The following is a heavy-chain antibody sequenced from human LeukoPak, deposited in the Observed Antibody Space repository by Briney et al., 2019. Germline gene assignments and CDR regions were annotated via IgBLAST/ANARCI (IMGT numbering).Heavy chain of an antibody. J-gene: IGHJ1*01. Sequence: SVRVSCKASGYTFTSYGISWVRQAPGQGLEWMGGIIPIFGTANYAQKFQGRVTITADESTSTAYMELSSLRSEDTAVYYCARLEGGGAYHHYNTEYFQHWGQGTLVTVSS. CDR3: ARLEGGGAYHHYNTEYFQH. CDR1: GYTFTSYG. D-gene: IGHD5-24*01. V-gene: IGHV1-69*13. CDR2: IIPIFGTA.